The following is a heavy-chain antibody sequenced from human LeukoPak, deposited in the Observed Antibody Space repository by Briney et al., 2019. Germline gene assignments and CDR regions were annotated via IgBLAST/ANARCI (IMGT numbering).Heavy chain of an antibody. CDR1: GGSFSGYY. D-gene: IGHD5-24*01. J-gene: IGHJ4*02. V-gene: IGHV4-59*01. CDR3: ARGRDGYNLDY. CDR2: IYYIGST. Sequence: SETLSLTCAVYGGSFSGYYWSWIRQPPGKRLEWIGYIYYIGSTNYNPSLKSRVTVSVDTSKNYFSLKLSSVTAADTAVYYCARGRDGYNLDYWGQGTLVTVSS.